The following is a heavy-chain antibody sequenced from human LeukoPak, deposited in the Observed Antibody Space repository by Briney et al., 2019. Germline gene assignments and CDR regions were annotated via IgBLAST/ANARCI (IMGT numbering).Heavy chain of an antibody. V-gene: IGHV3-23*01. D-gene: IGHD4-11*01. J-gene: IGHJ5*02. CDR2: ISGSGGST. CDR1: GFTFSSYA. Sequence: PGGSLRLSCAASGFTFSSYAMSWVRQAPGKGLEWVSAISGSGGSTYYADSVKGRFTISRDNSKNTLYLQMNSLRAEDTAVYYCAKRKSGLYSNYPFDPWGQGTLVTVSS. CDR3: AKRKSGLYSNYPFDP.